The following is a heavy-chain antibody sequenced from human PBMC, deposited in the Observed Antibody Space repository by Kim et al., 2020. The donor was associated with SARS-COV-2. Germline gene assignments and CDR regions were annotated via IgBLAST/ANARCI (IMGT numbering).Heavy chain of an antibody. D-gene: IGHD6-13*01. CDR1: GGTFSGYY. J-gene: IGHJ4*02. CDR3: ARGQSEHSRSDYFDY. Sequence: SETLSLTCAVYGGTFSGYYWGWIRQPPGKGLEWIGEINHSESTNYNPSLRSRVTISVDTSKNQFSLRLTSVTAADTAVYFCARGQSEHSRSDYFDYWGQGTLVTVSS. V-gene: IGHV4-34*01. CDR2: INHSEST.